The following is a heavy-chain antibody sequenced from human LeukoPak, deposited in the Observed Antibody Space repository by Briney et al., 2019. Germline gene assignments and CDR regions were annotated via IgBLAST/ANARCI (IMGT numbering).Heavy chain of an antibody. V-gene: IGHV1-8*01. J-gene: IGHJ6*03. CDR1: GYTFTSYD. CDR3: ARGAASSKYYYYYYYMDV. Sequence: EASVKVSCKASGYTFTSYDINWVRQATGQGLEWMGWMNPNSGNTGYAQKFQGRVTITRNTSISTAYMELSSLRSEDTAVYYCARGAASSKYYYYYYYMDVWGKGTTVTVSS. CDR2: MNPNSGNT. D-gene: IGHD6-13*01.